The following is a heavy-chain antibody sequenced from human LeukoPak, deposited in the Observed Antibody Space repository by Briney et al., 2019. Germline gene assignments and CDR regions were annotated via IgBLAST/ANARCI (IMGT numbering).Heavy chain of an antibody. CDR1: GGSISSGDYY. D-gene: IGHD3-10*01. Sequence: PSETLSLTCTVSGGSISSGDYYWSWIRQPPGKGLGWIGYIYYSGSTYYNPSLRSRVTISVDTSKNQFSLKLSSVTAADSAVYYYARSDGEYYYGMDVWGQGTTVTVSS. V-gene: IGHV4-30-4*01. CDR2: IYYSGST. CDR3: ARSDGEYYYGMDV. J-gene: IGHJ6*02.